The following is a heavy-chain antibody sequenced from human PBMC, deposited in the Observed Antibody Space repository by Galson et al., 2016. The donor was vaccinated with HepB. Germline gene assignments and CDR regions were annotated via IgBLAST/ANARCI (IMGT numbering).Heavy chain of an antibody. CDR3: AKGASGSSWSRLEI. CDR1: GFIFSVYG. V-gene: IGHV3-30*18. D-gene: IGHD6-13*01. CDR2: ISYDEGDK. J-gene: IGHJ4*02. Sequence: SLRLSCAASGFIFSVYGMHWVRQAPGKGLEWVAVISYDEGDKYYVDSVKGRFTISRDNSNNTMYLQMDRLRVEDTAMYYCAKGASGSSWSRLEIWGQGTLVTVSS.